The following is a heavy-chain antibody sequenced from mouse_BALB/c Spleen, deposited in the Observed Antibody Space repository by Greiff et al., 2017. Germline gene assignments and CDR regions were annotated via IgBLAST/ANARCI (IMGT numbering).Heavy chain of an antibody. V-gene: IGHV1S12*01. Sequence: VQLQQSGAELVKPGASVKLSCKASGYTFTSYDINWVRQRPEQGLEWIGCIFPGDGSTKYNEKFKGKATLTTDKSSSTAYMQLSRLTSEDSAVYFCARGRYYGSSYDWYFDVWGAGTTVTVSA. J-gene: IGHJ1*01. CDR3: ARGRYYGSSYDWYFDV. CDR2: IFPGDGST. D-gene: IGHD1-1*01. CDR1: GYTFTSYD.